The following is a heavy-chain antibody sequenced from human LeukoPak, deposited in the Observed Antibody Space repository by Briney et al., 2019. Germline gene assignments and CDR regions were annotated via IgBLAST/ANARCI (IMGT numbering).Heavy chain of an antibody. CDR2: ITGTGGNT. Sequence: GGSLRLSCAASGFTFRSYDMSWVRQAPGKGLEWVSDITGTGGNTYYADSVKGRFTISSDNSKNTLYLQMNSLRDEDTAVYYCAKVKDTSGSRFDYWGQGTLVTVSS. D-gene: IGHD3-22*01. J-gene: IGHJ4*02. CDR3: AKVKDTSGSRFDY. CDR1: GFTFRSYD. V-gene: IGHV3-23*01.